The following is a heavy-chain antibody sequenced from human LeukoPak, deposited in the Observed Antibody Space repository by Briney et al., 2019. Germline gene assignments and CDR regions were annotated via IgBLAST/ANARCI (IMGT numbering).Heavy chain of an antibody. D-gene: IGHD3-22*01. V-gene: IGHV3-43*02. CDR3: AKDRDTTGYEH. CDR1: GFTFEDYA. Sequence: PGGSLRLSCAASGFTFEDYAMHWVRQAPGKGLEWVSFVTGDGSSTYYADSVKGRFTISRDNSKNSLYLHMNSLRIEDTALYYCAKDRDTTGYEHWGQGTLVTVSS. J-gene: IGHJ1*01. CDR2: VTGDGSST.